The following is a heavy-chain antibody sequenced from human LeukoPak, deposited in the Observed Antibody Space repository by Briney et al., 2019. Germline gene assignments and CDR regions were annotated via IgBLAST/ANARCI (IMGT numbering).Heavy chain of an antibody. J-gene: IGHJ4*02. CDR3: ARHGGYYILTGTPRPFDY. V-gene: IGHV4-59*08. D-gene: IGHD3-9*01. CDR2: IYYSGSS. Sequence: SETLSLTCTVSGGSISNYYWSWIRQPPGKGMECIGYIYYSGSSNYNPSLKSRVTISVDTSKNQFSLKLSSVTAADTAVYYCARHGGYYILTGTPRPFDYWGQGTLVTVSS. CDR1: GGSISNYY.